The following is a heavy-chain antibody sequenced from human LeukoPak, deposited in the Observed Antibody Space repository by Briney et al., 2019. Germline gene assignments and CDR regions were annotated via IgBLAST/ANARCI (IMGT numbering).Heavy chain of an antibody. CDR1: GASMNGNY. CDR3: ASTRRAAVDGRFGS. CDR2: IYYSGNT. Sequence: TSETLSLSCTVSGASMNGNYWSWSRQPPGRGLEWIGYIYYSGNTNSTPYLGSPITMSLDASKNQFSLKANSVTDAATAIYYCASTRRAAVDGRFGSWGTRAMVT. J-gene: IGHJ5*02. V-gene: IGHV4-59*08. D-gene: IGHD6-19*01.